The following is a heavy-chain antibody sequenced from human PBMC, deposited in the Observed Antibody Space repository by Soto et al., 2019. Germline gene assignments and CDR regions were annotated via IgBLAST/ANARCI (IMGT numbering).Heavy chain of an antibody. J-gene: IGHJ6*03. D-gene: IGHD5-12*01. V-gene: IGHV3-74*01. CDR3: VVATIYVYYYYYMDV. CDR2: INSDGSST. CDR1: GFTFSSYW. Sequence: EVQLVESGGGLVQPGGSLRLSCAASGFTFSSYWMHWVRQAPGKGLVWVSRINSDGSSTSYADSVKGRFTISRDNAKNTLYLQMNSLRAEDTAVYYCVVATIYVYYYYYMDVWGKGTTVTVSS.